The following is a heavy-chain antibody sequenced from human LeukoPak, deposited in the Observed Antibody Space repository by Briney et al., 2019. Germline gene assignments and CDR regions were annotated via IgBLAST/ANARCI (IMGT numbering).Heavy chain of an antibody. CDR2: IYPGDSDT. D-gene: IGHD2-15*01. CDR1: GYRFTSYW. J-gene: IGHJ6*02. CDR3: ASGVYCSGGSCSRDWYYGMDV. V-gene: IGHV5-51*01. Sequence: GESLKISCKGSGYRFTSYWIGWVRQMPGKGLEWMGIIYPGDSDTRYSPSFQGQVTISADKSISTAYLQWSSLKASDTAMYYCASGVYCSGGSCSRDWYYGMDVWGQGTTVTVSS.